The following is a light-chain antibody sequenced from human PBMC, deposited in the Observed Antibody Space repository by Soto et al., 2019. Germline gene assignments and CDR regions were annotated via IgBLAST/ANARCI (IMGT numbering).Light chain of an antibody. V-gene: IGKV1-33*01. Sequence: DIQMTQSPSSLSASVGDRVTITCQASQDISNYLNWYQQKPGKAPKLLIYDASNLETGDPSRFSGNGSGTNFTFTISSLQPEDIATYYCQQYDNHPPTFGGGTKVDIK. CDR2: DAS. J-gene: IGKJ4*01. CDR3: QQYDNHPPT. CDR1: QDISNY.